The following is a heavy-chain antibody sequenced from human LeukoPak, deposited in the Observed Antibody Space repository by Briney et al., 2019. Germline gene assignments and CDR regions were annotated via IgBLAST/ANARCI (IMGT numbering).Heavy chain of an antibody. CDR1: GFTVSSNY. D-gene: IGHD1-26*01. J-gene: IGHJ4*02. V-gene: IGHV3-53*01. CDR3: AKYSGSYWPSPPDY. Sequence: GGSLRLSCAASGFTVSSNYMSWVRQAPGKGLEWVSVIYSGGSTYYADSVKGRFTISRDNSKNTLYLQMNSLRAEDTAVYYCAKYSGSYWPSPPDYRGQGTLVTVSS. CDR2: IYSGGST.